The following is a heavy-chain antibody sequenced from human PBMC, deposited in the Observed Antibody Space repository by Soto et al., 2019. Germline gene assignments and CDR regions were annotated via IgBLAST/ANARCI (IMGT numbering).Heavy chain of an antibody. D-gene: IGHD3-16*01. CDR1: GFTFNNYN. Sequence: EVQLVESGGGLVMPGGSLRLSCAASGFTFNNYNMNWVRQPPGKGLEWVSSISSSSSYIYYADSVKGRFTISRDSGKNFLYLQMTGQRTEDTAVYYCVRGGYDYVWGNDFWGQGTLVTVSS. J-gene: IGHJ4*02. V-gene: IGHV3-21*06. CDR2: ISSSSSYI. CDR3: VRGGYDYVWGNDF.